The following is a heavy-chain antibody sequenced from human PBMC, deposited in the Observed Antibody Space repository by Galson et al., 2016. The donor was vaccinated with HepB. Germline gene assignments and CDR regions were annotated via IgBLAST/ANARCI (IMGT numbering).Heavy chain of an antibody. D-gene: IGHD6-13*01. V-gene: IGHV3-30*18. J-gene: IGHJ4*02. CDR1: EFTFNHYG. CDR3: AKGRVRYSRPSDIDY. Sequence: SLRLSCAASEFTFNHYGMHWVRQAPGKGLGWVAVISADGSVEYYADSVRGRFTISRDNANNSLYLQMNSLRAEDTALYYCAKGRVRYSRPSDIDYWGQGTLVAVSS. CDR2: ISADGSVE.